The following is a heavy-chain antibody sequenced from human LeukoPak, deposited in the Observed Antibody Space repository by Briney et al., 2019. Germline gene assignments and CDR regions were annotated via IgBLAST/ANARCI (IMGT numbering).Heavy chain of an antibody. D-gene: IGHD6-19*01. V-gene: IGHV3-23*01. J-gene: IGHJ4*02. CDR3: AKSQRQWLGSSFDY. CDR2: ISGGGGST. Sequence: GGSLRLSCEASGFSFGSYAMRWVRQAPGKGLEWLSGISGGGGSTYYADSVKGRFSISRDNSKNTLSLQLNRLGAEDTAVYYCAKSQRQWLGSSFDYWGQGTLVTVSS. CDR1: GFSFGSYA.